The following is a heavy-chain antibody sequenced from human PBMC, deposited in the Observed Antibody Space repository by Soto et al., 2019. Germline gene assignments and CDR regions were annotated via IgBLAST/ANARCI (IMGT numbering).Heavy chain of an antibody. CDR1: GYTFTSYS. J-gene: IGHJ3*02. CDR3: ARDQRVVVITSDSHAFDI. CDR2: ISAYNGNT. Sequence: ASVKVSCKASGYTFTSYSMHWVRQAPRQRVEWMGGISAYNGNTNYAQKLQGRVTMTTDTSTSTAYMELRSLRSDDTAVYYCARDQRVVVITSDSHAFDIWGQGTMVTVSS. V-gene: IGHV1-18*01. D-gene: IGHD3-22*01.